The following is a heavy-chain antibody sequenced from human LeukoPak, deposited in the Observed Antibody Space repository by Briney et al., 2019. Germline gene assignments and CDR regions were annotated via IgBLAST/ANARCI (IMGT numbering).Heavy chain of an antibody. D-gene: IGHD3-3*01. CDR2: IYSGGST. V-gene: IGHV3-66*02. Sequence: GGSLRLSCAASGFTVSSNYMSWVRQAPGKGLEWVSAIYSGGSTYYADSVKGRFTISRDNSKNTLYLQMSNLRAEDTAVYYCARDQSYDFWSDYYYYMDVWGKGTTVTVSS. CDR3: ARDQSYDFWSDYYYYMDV. J-gene: IGHJ6*03. CDR1: GFTVSSNY.